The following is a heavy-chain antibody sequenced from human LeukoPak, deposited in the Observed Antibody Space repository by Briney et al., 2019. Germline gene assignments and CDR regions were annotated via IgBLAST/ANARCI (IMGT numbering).Heavy chain of an antibody. D-gene: IGHD6-19*01. Sequence: SETLSLTCTVSGGSISSYYWSWIRQPPGKGLEWIGYIYYSGSTNYNPSLKSRVTISVDTSKNQFSLKLSSVTAADTAVYFCAREVVAMAGSYFDSWGQGTLVTVSS. V-gene: IGHV4-59*01. CDR1: GGSISSYY. CDR2: IYYSGST. CDR3: AREVVAMAGSYFDS. J-gene: IGHJ4*02.